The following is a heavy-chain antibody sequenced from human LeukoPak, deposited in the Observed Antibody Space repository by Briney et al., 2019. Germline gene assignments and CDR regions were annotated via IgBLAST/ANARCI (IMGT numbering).Heavy chain of an antibody. CDR2: IYYSGST. V-gene: IGHV4-59*08. J-gene: IGHJ4*02. Sequence: SETLSLTCAVYGGSFSGYYWSWIRQPPGKGLEWIGYIYYSGSTNYNPSLKSRVTISVDTSKNQFSLKLRFVTAADTAVYYCARGPVGLFDYWGQGTLVTVSS. D-gene: IGHD1-26*01. CDR1: GGSFSGYY. CDR3: ARGPVGLFDY.